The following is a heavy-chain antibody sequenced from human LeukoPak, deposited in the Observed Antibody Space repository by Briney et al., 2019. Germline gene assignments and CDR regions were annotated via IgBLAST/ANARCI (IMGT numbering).Heavy chain of an antibody. Sequence: PSETLSLTCAAYGGSFNIYYWSWIRQSPEKGLEWIGEINDGGTINYNPSLLSRVTISLDRSKNQFSLKLTSVTTADTAVYYCARRWNYGRNYYIDVWGKGATVSVSS. D-gene: IGHD1-7*01. J-gene: IGHJ6*03. V-gene: IGHV4-34*01. CDR1: GGSFNIYY. CDR3: ARRWNYGRNYYIDV. CDR2: INDGGTI.